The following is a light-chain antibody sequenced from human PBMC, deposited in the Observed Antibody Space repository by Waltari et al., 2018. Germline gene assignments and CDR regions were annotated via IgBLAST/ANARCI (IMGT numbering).Light chain of an antibody. J-gene: IGKJ4*01. CDR2: KAT. V-gene: IGKV1-5*03. CDR1: QSISSW. CDR3: QQYNSHLLT. Sequence: DIQMTQSPSTLSASVGDRVPITCRASQSISSWLAWFQKKPGKAPKLLIYKATTLESGVPSRFSGSGSGTEFTLTITSLQPDDFATYYCQQYNSHLLTFGGGTKVEIK.